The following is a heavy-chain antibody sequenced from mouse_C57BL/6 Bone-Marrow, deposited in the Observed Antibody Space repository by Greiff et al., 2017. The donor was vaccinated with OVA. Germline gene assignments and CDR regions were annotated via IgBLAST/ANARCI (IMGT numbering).Heavy chain of an antibody. Sequence: VQLQQPGTELVKPRASVKLSCKASGYTFTSYWMHWVKQRPGQGLEWIGNINPSNGGTNYNEKFKSKATLTVDKSSSTAYMQLSSLTSEDSAVYYCARNYGSRGAWFAYWGQGTLVTVSA. V-gene: IGHV1-53*01. CDR3: ARNYGSRGAWFAY. CDR2: INPSNGGT. CDR1: GYTFTSYW. D-gene: IGHD1-1*01. J-gene: IGHJ3*01.